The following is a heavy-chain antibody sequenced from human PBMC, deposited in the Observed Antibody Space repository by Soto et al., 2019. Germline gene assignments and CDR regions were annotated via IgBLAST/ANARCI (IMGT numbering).Heavy chain of an antibody. J-gene: IGHJ4*02. CDR1: GFTFSSYA. Sequence: QVQLVESGGGVVQPGRSLRLSCAASGFTFSSYAMHWVRQAPGKGLEWVAVISYDGSNKYYADSVKGRFTISRDNSKTTLYLQMNSLRAEDTAVYYCARFKGCSGGSCYPYFDYWGQGTLVTVSS. CDR3: ARFKGCSGGSCYPYFDY. V-gene: IGHV3-30-3*01. D-gene: IGHD2-15*01. CDR2: ISYDGSNK.